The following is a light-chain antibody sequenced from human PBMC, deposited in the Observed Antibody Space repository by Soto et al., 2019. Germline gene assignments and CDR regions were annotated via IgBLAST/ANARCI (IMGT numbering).Light chain of an antibody. J-gene: IGKJ4*01. CDR3: QQHDRAPLA. V-gene: IGKV1-27*01. CDR2: AAS. CDR1: QGINIC. Sequence: DVQMTQSPSSLSASVGDRVTITCRAGQGINICLAWYQQKPGKVPKLLIDAASTLQTGVPSRFSGSGSGTDFTLTISSLQPEDVATYYCQQHDRAPLAFGGGTKVEIK.